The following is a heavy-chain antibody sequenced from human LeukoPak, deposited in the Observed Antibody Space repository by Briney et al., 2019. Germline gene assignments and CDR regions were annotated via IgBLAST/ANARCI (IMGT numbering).Heavy chain of an antibody. CDR1: GASISSNY. Sequence: SETLSLTCTVSGASISSNYWGWIRQPAGKGLEWIGRVFPSGNTHYNPSLESRVSISVDTSKNQFSLGLSSVTAADTAVYYCARFSSSWNFDYWGQGTLVTASS. CDR3: ARFSSSWNFDY. D-gene: IGHD6-13*01. CDR2: VFPSGNT. J-gene: IGHJ4*02. V-gene: IGHV4-4*07.